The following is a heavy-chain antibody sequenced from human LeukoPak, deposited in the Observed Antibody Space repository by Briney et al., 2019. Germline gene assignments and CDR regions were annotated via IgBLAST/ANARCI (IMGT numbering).Heavy chain of an antibody. J-gene: IGHJ6*03. D-gene: IGHD3-22*01. CDR3: ARVGVVVQYYFKQHYMDV. CDR1: GFTFSSYW. CDR2: IKQDGSEI. Sequence: GGSLRLSCAASGFTFSSYWMSWVRQAPGKVLEWVANIKQDGSEIYYVDYVKGRFTISRDNAKNSLYLQMNSLRAEDTAVYYCARVGVVVQYYFKQHYMDVWGKGTTVTVSS. V-gene: IGHV3-7*04.